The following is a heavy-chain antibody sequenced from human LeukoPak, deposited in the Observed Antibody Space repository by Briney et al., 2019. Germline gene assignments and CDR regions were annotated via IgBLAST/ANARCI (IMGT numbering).Heavy chain of an antibody. CDR2: ISSRSNYI. D-gene: IGHD4-17*01. Sequence: GGSLRLSCAASGFTFSTYSMNWVRQAPGKGLEWVSSISSRSNYIYYADSVKGRFTISRDNAKNTLYLQMNSLRAEDTAVYYCARARGQDYALMGWFDPWGQGTLVTVSS. V-gene: IGHV3-21*01. CDR1: GFTFSTYS. J-gene: IGHJ5*02. CDR3: ARARGQDYALMGWFDP.